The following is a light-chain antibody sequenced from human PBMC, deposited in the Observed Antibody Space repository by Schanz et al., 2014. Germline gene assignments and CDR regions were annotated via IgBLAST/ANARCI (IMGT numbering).Light chain of an antibody. V-gene: IGKV1-33*01. CDR2: DAS. CDR3: QQFHTYPLT. CDR1: QDISNF. J-gene: IGKJ5*01. Sequence: DIQMTQSPSSLSASVGDRVTITCQASQDISNFLNWYQQKPGKAPKLLIYDASNLETGVPSRFSGSGSGTDFAFTISSLQPEDFATYYCQQFHTYPLTFGQGTRLDIK.